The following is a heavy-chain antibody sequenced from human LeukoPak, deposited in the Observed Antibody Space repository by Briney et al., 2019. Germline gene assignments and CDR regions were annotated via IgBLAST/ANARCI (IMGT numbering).Heavy chain of an antibody. CDR3: ARTYNDFWSGYYI. D-gene: IGHD3-3*01. CDR1: GGSISSSRYY. Sequence: PSETLSLTCTVSGGSISSSRYYWGWIRQPPGMGLEWIGSIYYSGSTFYNPSLKSRVTISVDTSKNQFSLKLSSVTAADTAVYYCARTYNDFWSGYYIWGQGTLVTVSS. CDR2: IYYSGST. V-gene: IGHV4-39*07. J-gene: IGHJ4*02.